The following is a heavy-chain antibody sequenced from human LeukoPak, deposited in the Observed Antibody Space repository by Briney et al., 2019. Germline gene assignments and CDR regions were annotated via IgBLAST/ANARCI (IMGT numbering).Heavy chain of an antibody. CDR2: IRSKANSYAT. CDR3: TRQAIVVVPAFDH. CDR1: GFTFSGSA. V-gene: IGHV3-73*01. D-gene: IGHD2-2*01. Sequence: PGGSLRLSCAASGFTFSGSAMHWVRQASGKGREWVGRIRSKANSYATAYAASVKGRFTISRDDSKNTAYLQMNSLKTEDTAVYYCTRQAIVVVPAFDHWGQGTLVTVSS. J-gene: IGHJ5*02.